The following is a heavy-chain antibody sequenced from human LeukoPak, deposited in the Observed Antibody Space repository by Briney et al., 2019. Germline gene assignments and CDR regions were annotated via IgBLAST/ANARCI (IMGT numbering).Heavy chain of an antibody. CDR1: GFTFSSYG. Sequence: GGSLRLSCKVSGFTFSSYGMHWVRQAPGKGLEWVSAISGSGGSTYYADSVKGRFTISRDNSKNTLYLQMNSLRAEDTAVYYCAKDNRITIFGVVITHHDAFDIWGQGTMVTVSS. J-gene: IGHJ3*02. D-gene: IGHD3-3*01. V-gene: IGHV3-23*01. CDR3: AKDNRITIFGVVITHHDAFDI. CDR2: ISGSGGST.